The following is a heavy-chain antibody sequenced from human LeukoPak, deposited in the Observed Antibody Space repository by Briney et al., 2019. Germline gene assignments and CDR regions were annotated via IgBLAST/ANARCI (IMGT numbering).Heavy chain of an antibody. CDR3: ATSDDSSGSD. J-gene: IGHJ4*02. CDR1: GFTFSGYW. D-gene: IGHD3-22*01. V-gene: IGHV3-7*01. Sequence: TGGSLRLSCVASGFTFSGYWMSWVRQAPGKGGELVDNINEDESVSHYVDSVQGRFTISRDNAKNSVFLQMNSLRDEDTSLYYCATSDDSSGSDWGQGTLVTVSS. CDR2: INEDESVS.